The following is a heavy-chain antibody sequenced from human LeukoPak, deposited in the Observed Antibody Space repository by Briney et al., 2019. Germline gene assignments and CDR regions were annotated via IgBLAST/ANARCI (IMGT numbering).Heavy chain of an antibody. CDR2: IYPSDSDT. D-gene: IGHD6-13*01. CDR1: GYSFTSYW. CDR3: ARQPSSSPSPFDY. J-gene: IGHJ4*02. Sequence: GESLKISCKGSGYSFTSYWIGWVRQMSGKGLEWMGIIYPSDSDTRYSPSFQGQVTISADKSITTAYLQWTSLKASDTAIYYCARQPSSSPSPFDYWGQGTLVTVSS. V-gene: IGHV5-51*01.